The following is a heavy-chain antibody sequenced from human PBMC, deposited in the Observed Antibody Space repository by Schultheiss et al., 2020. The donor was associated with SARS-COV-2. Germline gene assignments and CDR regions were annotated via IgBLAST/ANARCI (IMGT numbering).Heavy chain of an antibody. Sequence: ASVKVSCKASGYTFIGYYMHWVRQAPGQGLEWMGRINPNSGGTNYAQKFQGRVTITADKSTSTAYMELSSLRSEDTAVYYCARVGDYGANAYFDYWGQGTLVTVSS. D-gene: IGHD4/OR15-4a*01. CDR1: GYTFIGYY. J-gene: IGHJ4*02. CDR3: ARVGDYGANAYFDY. V-gene: IGHV1-2*06. CDR2: INPNSGGT.